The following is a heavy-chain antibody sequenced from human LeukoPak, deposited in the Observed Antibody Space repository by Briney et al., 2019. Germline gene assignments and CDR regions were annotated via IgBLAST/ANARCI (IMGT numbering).Heavy chain of an antibody. CDR2: ISSTSSYI. V-gene: IGHV3-21*04. CDR3: AKRGAEVGTTIAPGDY. J-gene: IGHJ4*02. D-gene: IGHD1-26*01. CDR1: GFTFSSYS. Sequence: GGSLRLSCAASGFTFSSYSMNWVRQAPGKGLEWVSSISSTSSYIYYADSVKGRFTISRDNAKKSLYLQMNSLRAEDTAVYYCAKRGAEVGTTIAPGDYWGQGTLVTVS.